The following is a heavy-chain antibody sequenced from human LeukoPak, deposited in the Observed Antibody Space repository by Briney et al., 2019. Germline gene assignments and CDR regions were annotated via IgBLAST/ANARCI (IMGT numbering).Heavy chain of an antibody. CDR3: ARDLPDPLTGNYFDY. V-gene: IGHV1-3*01. D-gene: IGHD3-9*01. CDR2: INPGNGDA. Sequence: ASVKVSCKASGYTFSRYAMHWVRQAPGQRLEWMGWINPGNGDAKYSQKFQNRVTITRDTSANTAYMELSSLRSEDTAVYYCARDLPDPLTGNYFDYWGQGTLVTVSS. CDR1: GYTFSRYA. J-gene: IGHJ4*02.